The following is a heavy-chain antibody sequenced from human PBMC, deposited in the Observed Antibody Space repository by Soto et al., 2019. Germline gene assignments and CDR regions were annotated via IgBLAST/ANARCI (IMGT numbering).Heavy chain of an antibody. V-gene: IGHV2-5*02. Sequence: AFGPKRVRTTDALTKTCTLCGFRISNSEGGVGWIRQPPGKALEWLALIYWDDEERYSPSLKNRLTITKDTSKNQVVLTMTNMDPVDTATYSCAQSRHYGDNGFYFDYWGQGTRVTVSS. CDR2: IYWDDEE. J-gene: IGHJ4*02. CDR1: GFRISNSEGG. CDR3: AQSRHYGDNGFYFDY. D-gene: IGHD4-17*01.